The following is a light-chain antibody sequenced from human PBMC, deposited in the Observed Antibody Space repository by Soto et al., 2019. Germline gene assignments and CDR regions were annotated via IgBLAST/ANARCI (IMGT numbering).Light chain of an antibody. Sequence: QPVLTQPPSVSGAPGQRVTISCTGSSSNIGAGYGVHWYQQRPGTAPKLLIYGNSNRPSGVPDRFSGSKSGTSASLAITGLQAEDEADYYCQSYDISLSVVFGGGTKLTVL. CDR2: GNS. J-gene: IGLJ2*01. CDR3: QSYDISLSVV. V-gene: IGLV1-40*01. CDR1: SSNIGAGYG.